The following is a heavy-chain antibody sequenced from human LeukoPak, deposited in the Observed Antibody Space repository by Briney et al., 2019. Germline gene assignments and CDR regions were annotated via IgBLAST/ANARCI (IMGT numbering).Heavy chain of an antibody. D-gene: IGHD5-18*01. CDR2: ISYDGSDK. Sequence: GGSLRLSCAASGFTFSSYAMHWVRQAPGKGLEWVAVISYDGSDKHYADSVKGRFTTSRDNSKNTLYLQMNSLRAEDTAVYYCARVGGYSFGWVGPFDYWGQGTLVTVSS. V-gene: IGHV3-30*04. J-gene: IGHJ4*02. CDR3: ARVGGYSFGWVGPFDY. CDR1: GFTFSSYA.